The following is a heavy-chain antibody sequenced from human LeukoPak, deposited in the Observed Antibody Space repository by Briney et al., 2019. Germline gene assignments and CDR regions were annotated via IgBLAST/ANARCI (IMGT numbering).Heavy chain of an antibody. CDR3: ARVDSGAAISDY. J-gene: IGHJ4*02. V-gene: IGHV3-30-3*01. D-gene: IGHD2-2*01. CDR2: ISYDGSNK. Sequence: GGSLRLSCAASGFTFSSYAMHWVRQAPGKGLEWVAVISYDGSNKYYADSVKGRFTISRDNSKNTLYLQMNSLRAEDTAVYYCARVDSGAAISDYWGQGTLVTVSS. CDR1: GFTFSSYA.